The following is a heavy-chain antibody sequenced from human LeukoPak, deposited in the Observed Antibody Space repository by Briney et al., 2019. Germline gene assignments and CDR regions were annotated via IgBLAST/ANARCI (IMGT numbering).Heavy chain of an antibody. CDR3: ARLAPSIAEAAKGGGLDI. Sequence: GGCLRLSCAASGFTFSSYAMDWVRQAPGKGLEYVSAINSNGDRTYYADSVKDKFTISRDNSKNTLYHHMGSLRAEDMAVYYCARLAPSIAEAAKGGGLDIWGQGTMVTVSS. V-gene: IGHV3-64*02. CDR1: GFTFSSYA. D-gene: IGHD6-13*01. CDR2: INSNGDRT. J-gene: IGHJ3*02.